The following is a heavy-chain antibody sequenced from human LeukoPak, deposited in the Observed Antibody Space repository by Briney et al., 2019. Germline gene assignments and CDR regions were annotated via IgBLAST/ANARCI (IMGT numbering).Heavy chain of an antibody. Sequence: PSETLSLTCTVSGGSISSYYWSWIRQPPGKGLEWIGYISYSGSTKYNPSLKSRVTISVDTSKNQFSLRLNSVTAADTAVYYCVTNAGPAAGDAFDIWGQGTMVTVSS. J-gene: IGHJ3*02. CDR3: VTNAGPAAGDAFDI. V-gene: IGHV4-59*01. CDR1: GGSISSYY. D-gene: IGHD2-2*01. CDR2: ISYSGST.